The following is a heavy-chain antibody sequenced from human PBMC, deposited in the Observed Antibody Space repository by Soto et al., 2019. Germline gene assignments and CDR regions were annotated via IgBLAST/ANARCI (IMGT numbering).Heavy chain of an antibody. CDR1: GGSLSSGGYY. CDR3: SRAGITSGSGYYFGY. Sequence: SEALSLNCIVSGGSLSSGGYYWSWLRQHPGKGLEWIGYIYYSGSTDYNPSLKSRVTISVDTSKNHFAPKLSSGTAADTAVYYCSRAGITSGSGYYFGYWGQGTLVTVSS. CDR2: IYYSGST. D-gene: IGHD5-12*01. J-gene: IGHJ4*02. V-gene: IGHV4-31*03.